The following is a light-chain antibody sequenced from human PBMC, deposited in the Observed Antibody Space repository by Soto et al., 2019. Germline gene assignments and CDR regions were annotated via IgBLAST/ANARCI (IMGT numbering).Light chain of an antibody. V-gene: IGKV3-15*01. CDR2: DAS. CDR1: QSVSSD. CDR3: QQYNKGAPLS. J-gene: IGKJ4*01. Sequence: EIVMTQSPATLSVSPGERATLSCRASQSVSSDLAWYQQKPGQAPRLLIYDASTRATGIPVRFSGSGSGTEFTLTISSLQSEDFALYYSQQYNKGAPLSFGGGTKVEI.